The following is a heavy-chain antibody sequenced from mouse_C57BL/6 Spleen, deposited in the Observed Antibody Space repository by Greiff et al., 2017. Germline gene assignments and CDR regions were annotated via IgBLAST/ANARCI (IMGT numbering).Heavy chain of an antibody. CDR1: GYTFTSYW. Sequence: QVQLQQPGAELVKPGASVKMSCKASGYTFTSYWITWVKQRPGQGLEWIGDIYPGSGSTNYNEKFKSKATLTVDTSSSTAYMQLSSLTSEDSAVYYCASGDGYYEGYAMDYWGQGTSVTVSS. CDR2: IYPGSGST. CDR3: ASGDGYYEGYAMDY. V-gene: IGHV1-55*01. D-gene: IGHD2-3*01. J-gene: IGHJ4*01.